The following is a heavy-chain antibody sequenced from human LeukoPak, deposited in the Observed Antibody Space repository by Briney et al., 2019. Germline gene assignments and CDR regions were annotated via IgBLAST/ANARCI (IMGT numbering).Heavy chain of an antibody. CDR2: ISAYNGNT. Sequence: GASVKVSCKAPGYTFTSYGISWVRQAPGQGLEWMGWISAYNGNTNYAQKLQGRVTMTTDTSTSTAYMELRSLRSDDTAVYYCARDQGTTVTRVPNYWGQGTLVTVSS. J-gene: IGHJ4*02. CDR3: ARDQGTTVTRVPNY. D-gene: IGHD4-17*01. V-gene: IGHV1-18*01. CDR1: GYTFTSYG.